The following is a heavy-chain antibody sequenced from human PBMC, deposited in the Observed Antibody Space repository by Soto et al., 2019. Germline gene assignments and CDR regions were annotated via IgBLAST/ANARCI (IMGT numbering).Heavy chain of an antibody. V-gene: IGHV3-23*01. J-gene: IGHJ4*02. Sequence: PGGSLRLSCAASGFTFSSYAMSWVRQAPGKGLEWVSAISGSGGSSYYADSVKGRFTISRDNSKNTLYLQMNSLRAEDTAVYYCAKYKLAPGRFDYWGQGTLVTVSS. CDR3: AKYKLAPGRFDY. CDR2: ISGSGGSS. D-gene: IGHD6-13*01. CDR1: GFTFSSYA.